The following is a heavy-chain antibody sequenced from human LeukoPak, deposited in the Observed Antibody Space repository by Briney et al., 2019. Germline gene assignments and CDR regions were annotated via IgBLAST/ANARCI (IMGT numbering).Heavy chain of an antibody. CDR3: AKDVRGSHVYYFEF. CDR1: GFNFRYYA. D-gene: IGHD3-10*02. V-gene: IGHV3-23*01. J-gene: IGHJ4*02. Sequence: GGSLRLSCAASGFNFRYYAMNWVRQAPGKGLEWVSTISSSGGVPYYADSVKGRFNISRDNSKNTLYREMSNLRAEDTAVYYCAKDVRGSHVYYFEFWGQGSLVTVSS. CDR2: ISSSGGVP.